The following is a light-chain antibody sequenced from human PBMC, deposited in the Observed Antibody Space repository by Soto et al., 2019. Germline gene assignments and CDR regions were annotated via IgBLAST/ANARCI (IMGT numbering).Light chain of an antibody. CDR3: SLYTSSSAYV. CDR1: SSDVGSYNR. Sequence: QSALTQPPSVSGSPGQSVTISCTGTSSDVGSYNRVSWYQQPPGTAPKLMIYEVSNRPSGVPDRFSGSKSGNTASLTISGLQAEDAADYCCSLYTSSSAYVFGTGTKVTVL. J-gene: IGLJ1*01. V-gene: IGLV2-18*01. CDR2: EVS.